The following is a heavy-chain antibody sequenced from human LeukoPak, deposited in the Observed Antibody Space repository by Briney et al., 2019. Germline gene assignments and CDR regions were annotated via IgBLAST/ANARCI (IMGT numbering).Heavy chain of an antibody. Sequence: GGSLRLSCAASGFTLTSHAMNWVRQAPGKGLEWVSSISGSNSRTYCGDSVKGRFTISRDNSKNTLYLQMNSLRAEDTATYYCAKGNYGSGNYYRDYFDYWGQGILVIVSS. D-gene: IGHD3-10*01. J-gene: IGHJ4*02. CDR1: GFTLTSHA. CDR3: AKGNYGSGNYYRDYFDY. CDR2: ISGSNSRT. V-gene: IGHV3-23*01.